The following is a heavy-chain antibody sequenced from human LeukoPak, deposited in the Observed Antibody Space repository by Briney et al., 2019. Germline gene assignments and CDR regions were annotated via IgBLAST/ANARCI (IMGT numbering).Heavy chain of an antibody. CDR3: ARDVHGDYGSGWFDP. V-gene: IGHV1-69*05. Sequence: SVKVSCKTSGGTFNHSAISWVRQAAAQGLAWLGGIKPLFGTAVYAQKFQGRVTNTKEESTRTVYLELTSLTSDDTAVYYCARDVHGDYGSGWFDPWGQGTLVSVSS. D-gene: IGHD4-17*01. CDR2: IKPLFGTA. CDR1: GGTFNHSA. J-gene: IGHJ5*02.